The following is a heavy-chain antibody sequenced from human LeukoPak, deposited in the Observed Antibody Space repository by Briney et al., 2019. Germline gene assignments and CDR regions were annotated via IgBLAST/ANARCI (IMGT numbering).Heavy chain of an antibody. CDR2: INHSRNT. CDR1: GGSFSDYY. CDR3: ARGTSVFDY. J-gene: IGHJ4*02. V-gene: IGHV4-34*01. Sequence: SETLSLTCAVYGGSFSDYYWTWIRQPPGKGLEWIGEINHSRNTNYNPSLKSRVTISVDTSKNQFSLKLSSVTAADTAVYYCARGTSVFDYWGQGTLVTVSS. D-gene: IGHD3-16*01.